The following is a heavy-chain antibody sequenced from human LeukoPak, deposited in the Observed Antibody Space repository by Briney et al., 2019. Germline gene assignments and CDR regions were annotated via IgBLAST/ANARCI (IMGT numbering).Heavy chain of an antibody. CDR2: ISSSSSTI. CDR1: GFTFSSYS. V-gene: IGHV3-48*04. D-gene: IGHD5-18*01. CDR3: ARASGRWDTLPGGFDP. J-gene: IGHJ5*02. Sequence: GGSLRLSCAASGFTFSSYSMNWVRQAPGKGLEWVSYISSSSSTIYYADSVKGRFTISRDNAKNSLYLQMNSLRAEDTAVYYCARASGRWDTLPGGFDPWDQGTLVTVSS.